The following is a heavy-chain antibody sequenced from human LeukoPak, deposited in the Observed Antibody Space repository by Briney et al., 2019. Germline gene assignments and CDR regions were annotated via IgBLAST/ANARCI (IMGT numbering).Heavy chain of an antibody. CDR2: ISSSSSYI. CDR1: GFTFSSYA. CDR3: ARTLHYYDSSGYYYYLDY. J-gene: IGHJ4*02. Sequence: GGSLRLSCAASGFTFSSYAMHWVRQAPGKGLEWVSSISSSSSYIYYADSVKGRFTISRDNAKNSLYLQMNSLRAEDTAVYYCARTLHYYDSSGYYYYLDYWGQGTLVTVSS. V-gene: IGHV3-21*01. D-gene: IGHD3-22*01.